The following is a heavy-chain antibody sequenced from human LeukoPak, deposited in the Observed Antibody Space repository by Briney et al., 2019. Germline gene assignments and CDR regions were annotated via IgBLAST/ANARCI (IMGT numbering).Heavy chain of an antibody. CDR1: GGSISSYY. D-gene: IGHD3-3*01. J-gene: IGHJ2*01. CDR2: IYYSGST. Sequence: SETLSLTCIVSGGSISSYYWSWIRQTPGKGLEWIGYIYYSGSTNYNPSLKSRVTISVHTSKNQFSLKLSSVTAADTAVYYCASQTIFGVVTHNWYFDLWGRGTLVTVSS. V-gene: IGHV4-59*01. CDR3: ASQTIFGVVTHNWYFDL.